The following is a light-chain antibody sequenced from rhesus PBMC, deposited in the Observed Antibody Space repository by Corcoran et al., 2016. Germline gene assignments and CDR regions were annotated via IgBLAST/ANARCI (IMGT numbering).Light chain of an antibody. J-gene: IGKJ1*01. CDR1: QSLLQSNGNTY. V-gene: IGKV2-72*01. Sequence: DIVMTQTPLSLPITPGEPASISCRSSQSLLQSNGNTYLHWFLQKPGQSPQLLIYGGSNRAAGVPDRLSGSWATTYFTLKISKVEAEDAGVYYCVQATTFPRTFGQGTKVEIK. CDR2: GGS. CDR3: VQATTFPRT.